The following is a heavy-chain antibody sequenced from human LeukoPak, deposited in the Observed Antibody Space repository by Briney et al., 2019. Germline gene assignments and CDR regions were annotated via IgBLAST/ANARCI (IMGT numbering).Heavy chain of an antibody. CDR1: GITFTIYG. J-gene: IGHJ4*02. Sequence: GRSLRLSCAASGITFTIYGMHWVRQAPGKGLEWVALISYDGSIKYCADSVRGRFTISRDNSKNTLYLQMNSLRPEDTAVYFCAREGYSCGFDYWGQGALVTVSS. D-gene: IGHD5-18*01. CDR2: ISYDGSIK. V-gene: IGHV3-30*03. CDR3: AREGYSCGFDY.